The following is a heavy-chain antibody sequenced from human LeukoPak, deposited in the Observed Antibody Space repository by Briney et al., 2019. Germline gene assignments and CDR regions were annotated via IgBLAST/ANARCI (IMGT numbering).Heavy chain of an antibody. CDR1: GFTFSSYA. CDR3: AKVPRIVVVPAALYFDY. J-gene: IGHJ4*02. V-gene: IGHV3-23*01. D-gene: IGHD2-2*01. Sequence: GGSLRLSCAASGFTFSSYAMSWVRQAPGKGLEWVSAISGSGGSTYYADSVKGRFTISRDNSKNTLYLQMNSLRAEDTAVYYCAKVPRIVVVPAALYFDYWGQGTLVTVS. CDR2: ISGSGGST.